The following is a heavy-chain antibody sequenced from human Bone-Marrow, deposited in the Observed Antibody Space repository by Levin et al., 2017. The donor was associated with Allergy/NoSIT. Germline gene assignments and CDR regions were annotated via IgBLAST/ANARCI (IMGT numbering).Heavy chain of an antibody. D-gene: IGHD3-9*01. CDR3: ARSFDYNFA. CDR2: IYSSGAT. J-gene: IGHJ4*02. V-gene: IGHV3-66*01. Sequence: ETLSLTCAASGFTVSNNQMNWLRQAPGRKLEWVSIIYSSGATDYADSVKGRFTISRDQSKNTLYLQMNSLRAEDTAVYYCARSFDYNFAGGQGTLVTVSS. CDR1: GFTVSNNQ.